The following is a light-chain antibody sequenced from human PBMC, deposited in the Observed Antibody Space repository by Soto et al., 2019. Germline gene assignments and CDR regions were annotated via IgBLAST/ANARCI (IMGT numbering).Light chain of an antibody. J-gene: IGKJ1*01. V-gene: IGKV1-5*01. CDR1: QGISTW. Sequence: DLQMTQSPYTLSASVGDKVTITCRASQGISTWLAWYQQKPGTAPKLLIYDASSLESGVPSRFSGSGSGTEFTLTISSLQPDDYATYYCQQYSSYSRTFGQGTKV. CDR2: DAS. CDR3: QQYSSYSRT.